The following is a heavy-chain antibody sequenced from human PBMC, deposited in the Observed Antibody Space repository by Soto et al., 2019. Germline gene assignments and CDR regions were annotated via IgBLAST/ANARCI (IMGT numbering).Heavy chain of an antibody. D-gene: IGHD6-19*01. CDR2: INPNSGGT. V-gene: IGHV1-2*04. Sequence: ASVKVSCKASGYTFTGYYMHWVRQAPGQGLEWMGWINPNSGGTNYAQKFQGWVTMTRDTSISTAYMELSRLRSDDTAVYYCAKITAGPGYFDYWGKETQVTVPS. CDR3: AKITAGPGYFDY. J-gene: IGHJ4*02. CDR1: GYTFTGYY.